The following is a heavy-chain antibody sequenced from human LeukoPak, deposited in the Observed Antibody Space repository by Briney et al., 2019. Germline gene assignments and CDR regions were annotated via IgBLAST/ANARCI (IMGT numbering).Heavy chain of an antibody. Sequence: ASVKVSCKVSGYTLTELSMHWVRQAPGKGLEWMRGFDPEDGETIYAQKFQGRVTMTEDTSTDTAYMELSSLRSEDTAVYYCATPPNYGVLGGYWGQGTLVTVSS. D-gene: IGHD4-17*01. V-gene: IGHV1-24*01. CDR1: GYTLTELS. CDR3: ATPPNYGVLGGY. J-gene: IGHJ4*02. CDR2: FDPEDGET.